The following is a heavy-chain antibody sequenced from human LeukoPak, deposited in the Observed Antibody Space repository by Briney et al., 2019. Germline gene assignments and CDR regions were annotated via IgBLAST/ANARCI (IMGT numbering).Heavy chain of an antibody. CDR1: GFTFTNFA. CDR2: ISPSNKA. CDR3: AKATPYGTTWAGGFDL. D-gene: IGHD2-15*01. Sequence: GGSLRLSCAASGFTFTNFAMTWVRQAPGKGLEWVSSISPSNKAYYADSVKGRFTTSRAASKNTMYLQMSTLRADDTAIYFCAKATPYGTTWAGGFDLWGQGTMVTV. V-gene: IGHV3-23*01. J-gene: IGHJ3*01.